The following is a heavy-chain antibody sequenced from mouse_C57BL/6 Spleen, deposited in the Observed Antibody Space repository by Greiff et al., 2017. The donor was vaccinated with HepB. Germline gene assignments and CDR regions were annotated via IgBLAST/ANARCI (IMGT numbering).Heavy chain of an antibody. J-gene: IGHJ2*01. CDR1: GYTFTDYY. V-gene: IGHV1-26*01. D-gene: IGHD2-2*01. CDR3: ARPGYVYSDFDY. CDR2: INPNNGGT. Sequence: EVQLQQSGPELVKPGASVKISCKASGYTFTDYYMNWVKQSHGKSLEWIGDINPNNGGTSYNQKFKGKATLTVDKSSSTAYMELRSLTSEDSAVYCCARPGYVYSDFDYWGQGTTLTVSS.